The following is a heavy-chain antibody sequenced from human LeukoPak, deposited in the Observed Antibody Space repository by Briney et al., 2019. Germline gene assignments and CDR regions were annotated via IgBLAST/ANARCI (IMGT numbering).Heavy chain of an antibody. CDR3: ARGQLVLPFDY. V-gene: IGHV1-3*01. Sequence: ASVKVSCKASGYTFTSYARHWVRQAPGQRLEWMGWINAGNGNTKYSQKFQGRVTITRDTSASTAYMELSSLRSEDTAVYYCARGQLVLPFDYWGQGTLVTVSS. CDR1: GYTFTSYA. J-gene: IGHJ4*02. D-gene: IGHD6-6*01. CDR2: INAGNGNT.